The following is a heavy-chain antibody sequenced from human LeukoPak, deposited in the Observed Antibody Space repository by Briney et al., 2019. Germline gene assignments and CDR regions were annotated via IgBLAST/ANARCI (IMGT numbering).Heavy chain of an antibody. CDR1: GFTFSTYA. D-gene: IGHD2-2*02. CDR3: AKAYTLHDAFDI. J-gene: IGHJ3*02. Sequence: GGSLRLSCAASGFTFSTYAMSWVRQAPGKGLEWVSAISGGGSIYYADSVKGRFTISRDNSKNTLYLQMNSLRAEDTAVYYCAKAYTLHDAFDIWGQGTMVTVSS. V-gene: IGHV3-23*01. CDR2: ISGGGSI.